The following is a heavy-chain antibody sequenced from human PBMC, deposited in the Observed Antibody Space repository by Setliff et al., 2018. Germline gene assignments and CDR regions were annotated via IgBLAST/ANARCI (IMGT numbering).Heavy chain of an antibody. CDR2: IYYNGTT. CDR3: TSTPRGGINITTRAGAFDS. Sequence: SETLSLTCSASGASISSNYWSWIRQSPGKGLEWIGYIYYNGTTRYSPSLKSRVTISVDTSKNQFSLRLTSVTAADTAVYYCTSTPRGGINITTRAGAFDSWGQGTLVTVS. CDR1: GASISSNY. D-gene: IGHD3-3*02. V-gene: IGHV4-59*01. J-gene: IGHJ4*02.